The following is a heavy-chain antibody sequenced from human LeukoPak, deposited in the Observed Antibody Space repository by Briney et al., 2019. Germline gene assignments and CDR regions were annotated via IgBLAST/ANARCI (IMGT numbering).Heavy chain of an antibody. V-gene: IGHV4-59*08. D-gene: IGHD4-23*01. Sequence: SETLSLTCTVSGGSISGFCWSWVRQPPGKGLEWIGYIYYSGSTNYNPSLKSRVTISVDTSKNQFSLKLRSVTAADTAVYYCASVSGGNSDYFDYWGQGTLVTVSS. CDR2: IYYSGST. J-gene: IGHJ4*02. CDR1: GGSISGFC. CDR3: ASVSGGNSDYFDY.